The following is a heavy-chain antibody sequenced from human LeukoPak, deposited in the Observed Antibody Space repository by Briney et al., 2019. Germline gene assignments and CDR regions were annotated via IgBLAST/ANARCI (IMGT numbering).Heavy chain of an antibody. Sequence: PGGSLRLSCAASGFTFSTYWMSWVRQAPGKGLEWVAHIKQDRSEKYYVDSVKGRFTIARDNDKNSLYLQMNSLRAEDTAVYYCARDPSRGYNYGYGDYWGQGTLVIVSS. J-gene: IGHJ4*02. CDR1: GFTFSTYW. D-gene: IGHD5-18*01. CDR2: IKQDRSEK. V-gene: IGHV3-7*01. CDR3: ARDPSRGYNYGYGDY.